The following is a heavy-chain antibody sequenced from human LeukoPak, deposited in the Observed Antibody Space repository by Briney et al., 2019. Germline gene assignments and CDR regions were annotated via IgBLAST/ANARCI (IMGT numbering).Heavy chain of an antibody. CDR3: ARRSCSGGRCYYAY. CDR2: IYYSGST. CDR1: GGPISGYY. D-gene: IGHD2-15*01. J-gene: IGHJ4*02. V-gene: IGHV4-59*08. Sequence: SETLSLTCTVSGGPISGYYWSWIRQPPGKGPEWIGYIYYSGSTNYNPSLKSRVTISVDTSKNQFSLKLSSVTAADTAVYYCARRSCSGGRCYYAYWGQGTLVTVSS.